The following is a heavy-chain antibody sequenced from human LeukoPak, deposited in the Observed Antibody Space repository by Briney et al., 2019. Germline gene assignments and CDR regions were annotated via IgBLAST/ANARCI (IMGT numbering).Heavy chain of an antibody. Sequence: PSQTLSLTCTVSGGSISSGSYYWSWIRQPAGKGLEWIGRIYTSGSTNYNPSLKSRVTISVDTSKNQFSLKLSSVTAADTAVYYCARGRLDDFWSGYYFDYWGQGTLVTVSS. V-gene: IGHV4-61*02. D-gene: IGHD3-3*01. J-gene: IGHJ4*02. CDR2: IYTSGST. CDR3: ARGRLDDFWSGYYFDY. CDR1: GGSISSGSYY.